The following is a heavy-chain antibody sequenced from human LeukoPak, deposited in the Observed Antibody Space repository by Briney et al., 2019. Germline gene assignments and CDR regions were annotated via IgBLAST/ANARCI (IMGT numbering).Heavy chain of an antibody. V-gene: IGHV4-34*01. CDR1: GGSFSGYY. D-gene: IGHD3-16*02. Sequence: PSETLSLTCAVYGGSFSGYYWSWIRQPPGKGLEWIGEINHSGSTNYNPSLKSRVTISVDTSKNQFSLKLSSVTAADTAVYYCAREGSYYDYVWGSYRYPKTYFDYWGQGTLVTVSS. J-gene: IGHJ4*02. CDR3: AREGSYYDYVWGSYRYPKTYFDY. CDR2: INHSGST.